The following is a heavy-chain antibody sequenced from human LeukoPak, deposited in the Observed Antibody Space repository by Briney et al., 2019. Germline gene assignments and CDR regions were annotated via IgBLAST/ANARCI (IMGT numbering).Heavy chain of an antibody. Sequence: ASVKVSCKASGYTFTGYYMHWVRQAPGQGLEWMGWINPNSGGTNYAQKFQGRVTMTRDTSISTAYMERSRLRSDDTAVYYCARVRRGSQGSFDYWGQGTLVTVSS. CDR1: GYTFTGYY. J-gene: IGHJ4*02. CDR2: INPNSGGT. D-gene: IGHD3-10*01. V-gene: IGHV1-2*02. CDR3: ARVRRGSQGSFDY.